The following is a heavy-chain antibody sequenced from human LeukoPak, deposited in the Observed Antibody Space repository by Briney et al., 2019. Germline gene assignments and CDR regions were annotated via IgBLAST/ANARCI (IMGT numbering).Heavy chain of an antibody. CDR2: INPSGGST. V-gene: IGHV1-46*01. D-gene: IGHD5-18*01. CDR1: GYTFTSYY. CDR3: ARPGRPYSYGRVYFDY. J-gene: IGHJ4*02. Sequence: VSVKVSCKASGYTFTSYYMHWVRQAPGQGHEWMGIINPSGGSTSYAQKFQGRVTMTRDTSTSTVYMELSSLRSEDTAVYYCARPGRPYSYGRVYFDYWGQGTLVTVSS.